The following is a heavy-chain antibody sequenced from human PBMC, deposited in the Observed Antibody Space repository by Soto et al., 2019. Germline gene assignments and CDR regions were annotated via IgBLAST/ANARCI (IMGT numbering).Heavy chain of an antibody. CDR2: ISSSGSTI. CDR3: ARVRGYYYDTTTNWYFDL. D-gene: IGHD3-22*01. Sequence: EVQLVESGGGLVQPGGSLRLSCVASGFTFSSYEMNWVRQAPGKGLEWVSYISSSGSTIYYADSVKGRFTISRDNAKNSLYLQMNSLRAEDTAVYYCARVRGYYYDTTTNWYFDLWGRGTLVTVSS. CDR1: GFTFSSYE. V-gene: IGHV3-48*03. J-gene: IGHJ2*01.